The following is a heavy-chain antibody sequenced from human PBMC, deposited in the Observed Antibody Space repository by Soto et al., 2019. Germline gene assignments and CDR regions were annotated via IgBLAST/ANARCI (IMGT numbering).Heavy chain of an antibody. CDR2: IYYSGST. J-gene: IGHJ3*02. V-gene: IGHV4-39*01. CDR3: AKGGSGSYSNAFDI. Sequence: QLQLQESGPGQVKPSETLSLTCTVSGGSISSSSYYWGWIRQPPGKGLEWIGSIYYSGSTYYNPSLKSRVTISVDTSKNQFSLKLSSVTAADTAVYYCAKGGSGSYSNAFDIWGQGTMVTVSS. CDR1: GGSISSSSYY. D-gene: IGHD3-10*01.